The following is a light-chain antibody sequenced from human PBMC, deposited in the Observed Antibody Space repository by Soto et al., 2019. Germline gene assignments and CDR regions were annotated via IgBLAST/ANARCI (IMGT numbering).Light chain of an antibody. CDR3: SSYTRSSALEV. V-gene: IGLV2-14*01. CDR2: EVS. J-gene: IGLJ3*02. Sequence: QSALSQPASVSGSPGQSITISCTGGRSDLGDFPYVSWYQQHPGKAPKLLISEVSVRPSGVSPRFSGSKSGNTASLTISGLQVEDEATYFCSSYTRSSALEVFGGGTQLTVL. CDR1: RSDLGDFPY.